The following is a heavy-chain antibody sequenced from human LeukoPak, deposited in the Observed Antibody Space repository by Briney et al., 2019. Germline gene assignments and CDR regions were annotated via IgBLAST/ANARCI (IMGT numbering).Heavy chain of an antibody. CDR3: ARDGITMVRGVIARPGAFDI. CDR2: IYTSGST. D-gene: IGHD3-10*01. Sequence: NPPETLSLTCTVSGGSISSYYWSWIRQPAGKGLEWIGSIYTSGSTNYSPSLKSRVTMSVDTSKNQFSLKLSSVTAADTAVYYCARDGITMVRGVIARPGAFDIWGQGTMVTVSS. CDR1: GGSISSYY. V-gene: IGHV4-4*07. J-gene: IGHJ3*02.